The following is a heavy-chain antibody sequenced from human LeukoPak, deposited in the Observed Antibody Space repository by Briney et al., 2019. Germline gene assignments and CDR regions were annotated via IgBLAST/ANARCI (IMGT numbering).Heavy chain of an antibody. Sequence: GGSLRLSCAASGFTFSSYSMNWVRQAPGKGLEWVSYISSSSSTIYYADSVKGRFTISRDNAKNSLYLQMNGLRAEDTAVYYCARDEYCSSTSCYDSYYYYGMDVWGQGTTVTVSS. CDR2: ISSSSSTI. CDR1: GFTFSSYS. CDR3: ARDEYCSSTSCYDSYYYYGMDV. D-gene: IGHD2-2*01. J-gene: IGHJ6*02. V-gene: IGHV3-48*01.